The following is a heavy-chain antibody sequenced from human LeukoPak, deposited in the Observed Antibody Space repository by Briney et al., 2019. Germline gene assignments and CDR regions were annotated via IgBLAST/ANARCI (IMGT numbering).Heavy chain of an antibody. CDR1: GYSFTSYW. CDR2: IYPGDSDT. CDR3: ARHSGSSSLGSFWFDP. Sequence: GESLKISCKGSGYSFTSYWIGWVRPVPGKGLEWMGIIYPGDSDTRYSPSFQGQVTISADKSISTAYLQWSSLKASDIAMYYCARHSGSSSLGSFWFDPWGQGTLVTVSS. V-gene: IGHV5-51*01. D-gene: IGHD6-13*01. J-gene: IGHJ5*02.